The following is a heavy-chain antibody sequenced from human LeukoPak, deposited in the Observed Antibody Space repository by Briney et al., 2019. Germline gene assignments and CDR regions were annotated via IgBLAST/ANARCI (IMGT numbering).Heavy chain of an antibody. Sequence: ASVKVSCKSSGYILTAYYIHWVRHAPGQGLEWLGWMNPHSGGTNYAQNFRGRVTLTTDTSINTAYMELTGLARDDTALYDCARALRTISGMDVWGQGTTVAVSS. D-gene: IGHD2-2*01. CDR3: ARALRTISGMDV. V-gene: IGHV1-2*02. CDR2: MNPHSGGT. CDR1: GYILTAYY. J-gene: IGHJ6*02.